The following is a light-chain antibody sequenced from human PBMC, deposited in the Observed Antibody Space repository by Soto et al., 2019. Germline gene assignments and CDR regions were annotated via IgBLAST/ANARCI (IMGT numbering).Light chain of an antibody. CDR1: QSIKNY. CDR3: QQGYGTTPIT. Sequence: DIQMTQSPSSLSAAIGDRVTITCRASQSIKNYLNWYQHKPGAAPKLLIFGASNVESGVPSRFSGSGSGTEFTLSISSLQPEDFATYYCQQGYGTTPITFGQGTRLEIK. V-gene: IGKV1-39*01. CDR2: GAS. J-gene: IGKJ5*01.